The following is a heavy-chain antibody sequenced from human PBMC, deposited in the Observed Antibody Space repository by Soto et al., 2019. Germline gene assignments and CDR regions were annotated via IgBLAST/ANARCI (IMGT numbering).Heavy chain of an antibody. Sequence: GESLKISCKGSGFSITNYWIGWVRQMPGKGLEWMGDIYPGDSDIRYSPSFRGQVTISADTSISTAYLQWTSLKASDTAMYYCARSRRGAYSSGWYSLSGYYNYGIDVWGQGTKVTVSS. CDR2: IYPGDSDI. CDR3: ARSRRGAYSSGWYSLSGYYNYGIDV. V-gene: IGHV5-51*01. J-gene: IGHJ6*02. D-gene: IGHD6-19*01. CDR1: GFSITNYW.